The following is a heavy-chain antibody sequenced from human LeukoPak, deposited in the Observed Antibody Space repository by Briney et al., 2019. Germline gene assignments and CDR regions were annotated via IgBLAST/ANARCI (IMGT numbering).Heavy chain of an antibody. CDR1: GGSISSYF. V-gene: IGHV4-59*08. Sequence: SETLSLTCTVSGGSISSYFWSWIRQPPGKGLEWIGYIYYSGSTYYNPSLKSRVTISVDTSKNQFSLRLTSVTAADTAVYYCARQTGSGLFILPGGQGTLVTVSS. D-gene: IGHD3/OR15-3a*01. J-gene: IGHJ4*02. CDR3: ARQTGSGLFILP. CDR2: IYYSGST.